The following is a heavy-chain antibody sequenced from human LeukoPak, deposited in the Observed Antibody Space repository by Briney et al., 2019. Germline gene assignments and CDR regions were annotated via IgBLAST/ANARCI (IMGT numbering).Heavy chain of an antibody. CDR1: GGSISSSSYY. D-gene: IGHD3-10*01. V-gene: IGHV4-39*01. J-gene: IGHJ4*02. Sequence: SETLSLTCTVSGGSISSSSYYWGWIRQPPGKGLEWIGSIYYSGSTYYNPSIKSRVTISVDTSKNQFSLKLRSVTAADTAVYYCASTLTYYYGSGSYYIDCWGQGTLVTVSS. CDR2: IYYSGST. CDR3: ASTLTYYYGSGSYYIDC.